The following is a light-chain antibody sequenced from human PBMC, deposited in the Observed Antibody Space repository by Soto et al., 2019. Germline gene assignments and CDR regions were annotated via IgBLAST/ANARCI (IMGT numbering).Light chain of an antibody. J-gene: IGLJ2*01. CDR1: SSNIGAGYD. Sequence: HSVLTQPPSMSGAPGQRVTISCTGSSSNIGAGYDVHWYQQHPGTAPKLLIFDNNNRPSGVPDRFSGSKSDTSASLAITGLQAEDEADYYCQSFDTSLSGFVVFGGGTQLTVL. CDR2: DNN. V-gene: IGLV1-40*01. CDR3: QSFDTSLSGFVV.